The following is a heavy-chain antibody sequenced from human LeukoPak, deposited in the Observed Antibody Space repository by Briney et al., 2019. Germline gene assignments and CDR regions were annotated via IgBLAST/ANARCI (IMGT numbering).Heavy chain of an antibody. CDR3: ARGTSSSWYDAFDI. CDR1: GYTFTSYG. CDR2: ISTYNGNT. J-gene: IGHJ3*02. D-gene: IGHD6-13*01. Sequence: ASVKVSCKASGYTFTSYGISWVRQAPGQGLEWMGWISTYNGNTNYAQKLQGRVTMTTDTSTSTAYMELRSLRSDDTAVYYCARGTSSSWYDAFDIWGQGTMVTVSS. V-gene: IGHV1-18*01.